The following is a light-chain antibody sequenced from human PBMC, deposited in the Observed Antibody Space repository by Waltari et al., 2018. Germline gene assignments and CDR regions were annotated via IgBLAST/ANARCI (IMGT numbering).Light chain of an antibody. CDR3: QQYGSSPLT. V-gene: IGKV3-20*01. Sequence: DIVLTQSPGTLSLSPGERANLSCRASQSVRSSYLAWYQQKPGQTPRLLSYGASSRATGIPDMFSGSGSGTDFTLTISRLEPEDFAVYYCQQYGSSPLTFGGGTKVEIK. CDR1: QSVRSSY. J-gene: IGKJ4*01. CDR2: GAS.